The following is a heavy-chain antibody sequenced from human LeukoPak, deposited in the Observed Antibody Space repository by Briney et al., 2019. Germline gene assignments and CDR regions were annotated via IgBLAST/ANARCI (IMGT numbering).Heavy chain of an antibody. CDR3: APADFFIAAAGTPYCYGMYV. Sequence: ASVKVSCKVSGYTLTELSMHWVRQAPGKGLEWMGGFDPEDGETIYAQKFQGRVTMTEDTSTDTAYMELSSLRSEDTAVYYCAPADFFIAAAGTPYCYGMYVWGQGTTVSVSS. CDR2: FDPEDGET. J-gene: IGHJ6*01. V-gene: IGHV1-24*01. D-gene: IGHD6-13*01. CDR1: GYTLTELS.